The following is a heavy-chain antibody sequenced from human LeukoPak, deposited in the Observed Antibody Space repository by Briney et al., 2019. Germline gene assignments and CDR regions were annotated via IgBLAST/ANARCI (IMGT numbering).Heavy chain of an antibody. CDR1: GGSISSYY. D-gene: IGHD3-22*01. CDR2: IYYSGST. V-gene: IGHV4-59*08. J-gene: IGHJ3*02. Sequence: SETLSLTCTVSGGSISSYYWSWIRQPPGKGLEWIGYIYYSGSTNYNPSLKSRVTISVDTSKNQFSLKLSSVTAADTAVYYCARRDYYDSSGYLDAFDIWGQGTMVAVSS. CDR3: ARRDYYDSSGYLDAFDI.